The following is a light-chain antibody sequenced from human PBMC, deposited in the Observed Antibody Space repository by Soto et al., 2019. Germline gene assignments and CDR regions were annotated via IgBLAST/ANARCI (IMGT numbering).Light chain of an antibody. CDR1: QSVSSN. CDR2: GAS. V-gene: IGKV3-15*01. J-gene: IGKJ1*01. Sequence: EIVMTQSPATLSVSPGERATLSCRASQSVSSNLAWYQQKPGQAPRLLIYGASTRATGIPARFSSSGYETESTIYISRLKYEDFAVCYRQSYEHWPPWTFGQGTKVEIK. CDR3: QSYEHWPPWT.